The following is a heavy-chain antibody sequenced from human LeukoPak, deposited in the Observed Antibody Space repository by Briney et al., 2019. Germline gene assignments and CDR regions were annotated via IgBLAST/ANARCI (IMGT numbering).Heavy chain of an antibody. V-gene: IGHV4-61*01. CDR2: IYYSGST. CDR3: ARGDEDYYMDV. J-gene: IGHJ6*03. CDR1: GYSISSGYY. Sequence: SETLSLTCTVSGYSISSGYYWSWIRQPPGKGLEWIGYIYYSGSTNYNPSLKSRVTISVDTSKNQFSLKLSSVTAADTAVYYCARGDEDYYMDVWGKGTTVTVSS.